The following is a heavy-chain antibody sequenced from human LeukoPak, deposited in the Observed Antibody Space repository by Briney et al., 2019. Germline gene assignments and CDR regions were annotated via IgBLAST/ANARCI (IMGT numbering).Heavy chain of an antibody. CDR3: AKDARRSSGWYFFDH. CDR1: GFTFSSYA. CDR2: ISDSGGTT. J-gene: IGHJ4*02. Sequence: SGGSLRLSCAASGFTFSSYAMSWVRQAPGKGLEWVSAISDSGGTTYYADSVKGRSTISRDNSRDTLYLQMNSLRVEDTAVYYCAKDARRSSGWYFFDHWGQGTLVTVSS. V-gene: IGHV3-23*01. D-gene: IGHD6-19*01.